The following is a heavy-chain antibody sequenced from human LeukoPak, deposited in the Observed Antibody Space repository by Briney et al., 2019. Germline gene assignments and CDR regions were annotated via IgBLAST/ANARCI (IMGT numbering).Heavy chain of an antibody. CDR2: IIPIFGTA. J-gene: IGHJ4*02. CDR1: GGTFSSYA. Sequence: ASVKVSCKASGGTFSSYAISWVRQAPGQGLEWMGGIIPIFGTANYAQKFQGRVTITADESTSTAYMELSSLRSEDTAVYYCARDSGIAAAGTNDYWGRGTLVTVSS. CDR3: ARDSGIAAAGTNDY. V-gene: IGHV1-69*13. D-gene: IGHD6-13*01.